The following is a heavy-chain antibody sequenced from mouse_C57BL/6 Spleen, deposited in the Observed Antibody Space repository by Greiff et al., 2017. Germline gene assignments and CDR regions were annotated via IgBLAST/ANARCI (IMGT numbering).Heavy chain of an antibody. V-gene: IGHV1-61*01. Sequence: VQLQQPGAELVRPGYSVKLSCKASGYTFTSYWMDWVKQRPGQGLEWIGNIYPSDSETHYNQKFKDKATLTVDKSSSTAYMQLSSLTSEDSAVYYCARSRISSDYWGQGTTLTVSS. CDR1: GYTFTSYW. D-gene: IGHD2-4*01. J-gene: IGHJ2*01. CDR3: ARSRISSDY. CDR2: IYPSDSET.